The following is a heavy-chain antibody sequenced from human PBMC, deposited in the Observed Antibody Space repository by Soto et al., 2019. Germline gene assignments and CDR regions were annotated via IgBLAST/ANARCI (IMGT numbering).Heavy chain of an antibody. Sequence: GGSLRLSCAASGFTFSSYGMHWVRQAPGKGLEWVAVISYDGSNKYYADSVKGRFTISRDNSKNTLYLQMNSLRAEDTAVYYCAKVYEGANPGNGMDVWGQGTTVTVSS. V-gene: IGHV3-30*18. D-gene: IGHD5-12*01. J-gene: IGHJ6*02. CDR1: GFTFSSYG. CDR3: AKVYEGANPGNGMDV. CDR2: ISYDGSNK.